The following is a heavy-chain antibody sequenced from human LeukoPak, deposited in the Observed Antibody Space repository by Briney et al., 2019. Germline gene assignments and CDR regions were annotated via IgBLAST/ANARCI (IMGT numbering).Heavy chain of an antibody. CDR3: AHIGAVITGTRGSGFLRYYFDY. J-gene: IGHJ4*02. CDR2: IYWDDDK. V-gene: IGHV2-5*02. Sequence: SGPTLVNPTQTLTLTCTFSGFSLSTSGVGVGWIRQPPGKALEWLALIYWDDDKRYSPSLKSRLTITKDTSKNQVVLTMTNMDPVDTATYYCAHIGAVITGTRGSGFLRYYFDYWGQGTLVTVSS. CDR1: GFSLSTSGVG. D-gene: IGHD1-7*01.